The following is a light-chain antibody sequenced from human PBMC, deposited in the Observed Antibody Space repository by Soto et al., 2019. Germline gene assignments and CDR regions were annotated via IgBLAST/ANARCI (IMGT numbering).Light chain of an antibody. Sequence: QSALTQPPSASGSPGKSVTISCTGTSSDVGGYNYVSWYLQHPGTAPKLLIYEVTKRPSGVPDRFSGSKSGNTASLTVSGLQAEDEADYYCSSYAGSPYYVFGTGTKVTVL. CDR2: EVT. J-gene: IGLJ1*01. CDR1: SSDVGGYNY. CDR3: SSYAGSPYYV. V-gene: IGLV2-8*01.